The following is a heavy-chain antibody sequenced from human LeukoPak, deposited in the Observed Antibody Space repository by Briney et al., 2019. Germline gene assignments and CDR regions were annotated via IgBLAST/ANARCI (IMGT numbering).Heavy chain of an antibody. D-gene: IGHD3-10*01. CDR3: ARDPNYYGSGSYATFDY. CDR2: IGTAGDT. J-gene: IGHJ4*02. V-gene: IGHV3-13*04. Sequence: GGSLRLSCTASGFTFSSYDMHWVRQAAGKGLEWVSAIGTAGDTYFPGSAKGRFTISRDNSKNTLYLQMNSLRAEDTAVYYCARDPNYYGSGSYATFDYWGQGTLVTVSS. CDR1: GFTFSSYD.